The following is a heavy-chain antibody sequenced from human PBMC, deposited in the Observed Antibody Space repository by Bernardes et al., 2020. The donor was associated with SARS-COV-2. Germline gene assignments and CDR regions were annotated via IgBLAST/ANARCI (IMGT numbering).Heavy chain of an antibody. V-gene: IGHV3-30-3*01. Sequence: GGSLRLSCAASGFTFSSYAMHWVRQAPGKGLEWVAVISYDGSNKYYADSVKGRFTISRDNSKNTLYLQMNSLRAEDTAVYYCARGTLWSKDNWFDPWGQGTLVTVSS. CDR1: GFTFSSYA. J-gene: IGHJ5*02. D-gene: IGHD3-10*01. CDR2: ISYDGSNK. CDR3: ARGTLWSKDNWFDP.